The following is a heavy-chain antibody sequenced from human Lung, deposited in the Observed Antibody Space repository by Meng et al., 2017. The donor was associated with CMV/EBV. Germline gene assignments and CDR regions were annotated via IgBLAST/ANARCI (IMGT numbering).Heavy chain of an antibody. J-gene: IGHJ5*02. Sequence: EXXTISCEGSGYSFSNYWIDWVRQMPGKGLEWMGSIHPGDSDTRYSPSFHGQVTFSADKSIRTAYLQWSGLKASDTAMYYCARRGMMTTRGYWFDPWGQGTXVTVSS. D-gene: IGHD4-17*01. CDR3: ARRGMMTTRGYWFDP. V-gene: IGHV5-51*01. CDR1: GYSFSNYW. CDR2: IHPGDSDT.